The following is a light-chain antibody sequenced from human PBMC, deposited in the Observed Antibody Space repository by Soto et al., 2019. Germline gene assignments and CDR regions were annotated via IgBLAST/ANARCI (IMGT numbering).Light chain of an antibody. V-gene: IGLV2-11*01. CDR2: DVS. Sequence: QSALTQPRSVSGSPGQSVTISCTGTSSDVGGYNFVSWYQQHPGKAPKLMIYDVSQRPSGVPDRFSGSKSGNTASLTISGLQDEDEADYYCFSYAGIHFLYGGGTKVTVL. CDR3: FSYAGIHFL. J-gene: IGLJ2*01. CDR1: SSDVGGYNF.